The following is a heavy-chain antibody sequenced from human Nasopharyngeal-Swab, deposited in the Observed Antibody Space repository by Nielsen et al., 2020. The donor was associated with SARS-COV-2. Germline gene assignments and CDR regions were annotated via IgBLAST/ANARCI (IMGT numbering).Heavy chain of an antibody. J-gene: IGHJ5*02. CDR3: ARGFDP. CDR1: GDSTNSYY. V-gene: IGHV4-59*01. Sequence: SETLSLTCSVSGDSTNSYYCHWIRQAPGKGLEWIGYVHYSGNTNYNPSLKSRVTISVDTSKNQFSLKLSSVTAADTAVYYCARGFDPWGQGTLVTVSS. CDR2: VHYSGNT.